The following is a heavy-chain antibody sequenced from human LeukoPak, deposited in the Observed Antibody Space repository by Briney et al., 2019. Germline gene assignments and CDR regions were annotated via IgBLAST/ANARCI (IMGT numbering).Heavy chain of an antibody. Sequence: GGSLRLSCAASGFTFSDYYMSWIRQAPGKGLEWVSYISSSGSTIYYADSVRARFTISRHNAKNSLYLQMNSLSAEDTAVYYCARADYGDYAFDYWGQGTLVTVSS. V-gene: IGHV3-11*01. CDR2: ISSSGSTI. CDR3: ARADYGDYAFDY. J-gene: IGHJ4*02. D-gene: IGHD4-17*01. CDR1: GFTFSDYY.